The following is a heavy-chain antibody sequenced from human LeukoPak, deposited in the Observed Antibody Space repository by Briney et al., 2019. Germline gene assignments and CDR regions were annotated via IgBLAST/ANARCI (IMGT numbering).Heavy chain of an antibody. V-gene: IGHV3-48*03. CDR3: ARDRGYSTFDI. J-gene: IGHJ3*02. CDR2: ISTGGSTI. Sequence: GGSLRLSCAASGFTFSSFEMTWVRQAPGKGLEWVSYISTGGSTIYYADSVKGRFTISRDNAKNSLYLQMDSLRAEDTAVYYCARDRGYSTFDIWGQGTMVTVSS. CDR1: GFTFSSFE. D-gene: IGHD5-18*01.